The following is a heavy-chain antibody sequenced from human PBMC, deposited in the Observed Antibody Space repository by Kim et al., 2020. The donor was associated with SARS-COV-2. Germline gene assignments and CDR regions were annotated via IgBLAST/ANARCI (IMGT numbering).Heavy chain of an antibody. CDR1: GFTFTFYS. CDR3: AKEGGH. D-gene: IGHD3-16*01. V-gene: IGHV1-46*01. Sequence: ASVKVSCKASGFTFTFYSMHWVRQAPGQGLEWMGMINRSGGGTNYAQKFQGRVTMTGDTSTNTVYMELSSLRSDDTAVDYCAKEGGHWWQGTLVTDPS. J-gene: IGHJ4*02. CDR2: INRSGGGT.